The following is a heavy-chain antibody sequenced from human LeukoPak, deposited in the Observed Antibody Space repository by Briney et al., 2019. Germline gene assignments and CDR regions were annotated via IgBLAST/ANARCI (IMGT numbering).Heavy chain of an antibody. CDR1: GGSISSYY. CDR3: AGHHPRNTVDF. D-gene: IGHD2/OR15-2a*01. J-gene: IGHJ4*02. V-gene: IGHV4-59*08. CDR2: TSDIGSI. Sequence: SETLSLTCTVSGGSISSYYWNWIRQPPGKGLEWIAYTSDIGSINYNPSLKGRVTISLDTSKNQFSLKLSSVTAADTAVYYCAGHHPRNTVDFWGQGTLVTVSS.